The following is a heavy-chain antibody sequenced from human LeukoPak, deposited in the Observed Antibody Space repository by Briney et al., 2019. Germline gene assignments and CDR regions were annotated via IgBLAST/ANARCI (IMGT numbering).Heavy chain of an antibody. J-gene: IGHJ4*02. Sequence: GGSLRLSCAASGFTFSSYAMHWVRQAPGKGLEWVAVISYDGSNKYYADSVKGRFTISRDNSKNTLYLQMNSLRAEDTAVYYCARGEDYFDYWGQGTLVTVSS. D-gene: IGHD1-26*01. CDR2: ISYDGSNK. CDR1: GFTFSSYA. V-gene: IGHV3-30-3*01. CDR3: ARGEDYFDY.